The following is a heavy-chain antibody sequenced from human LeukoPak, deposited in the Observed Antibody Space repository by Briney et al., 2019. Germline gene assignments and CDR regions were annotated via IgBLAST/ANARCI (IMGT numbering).Heavy chain of an antibody. CDR2: ISSSGSTI. J-gene: IGHJ6*03. D-gene: IGHD3-22*01. CDR1: GFTVSSNY. Sequence: GGSLRLSCAASGFTVSSNYMSWVRQAPGKGLEWVSYISSSGSTIYYADSVKGRFTISRDNAKNSLYLQMNSLRAEDTAVYYCARLPDSGYRYYYYMDVWGKGTTVTVSS. CDR3: ARLPDSGYRYYYYMDV. V-gene: IGHV3-11*01.